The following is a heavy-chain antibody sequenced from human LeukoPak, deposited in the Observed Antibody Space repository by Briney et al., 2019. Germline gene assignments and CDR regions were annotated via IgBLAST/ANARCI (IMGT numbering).Heavy chain of an antibody. CDR2: VYHSGST. CDR3: ARRISGPDYFDY. J-gene: IGHJ4*02. CDR1: GGSISSNDYY. D-gene: IGHD2/OR15-2a*01. Sequence: ASETLSLTCTVSGGSISSNDYYWGWIRQPPGKGLEWIGSVYHSGSTYYNPSLKSRVTISVDTSKNQFSLKLSSVTAADTAVFYCARRISGPDYFDYWGQGTLVTVSS. V-gene: IGHV4-39*01.